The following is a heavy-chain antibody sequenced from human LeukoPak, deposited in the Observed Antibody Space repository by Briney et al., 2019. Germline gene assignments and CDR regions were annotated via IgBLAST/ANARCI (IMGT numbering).Heavy chain of an antibody. Sequence: PGGSLRLSCAASGLAFSRYGMHWVRQAPGKGLEWVAVISYDGSKKYYGDSVKGRFTISGDNSKNTLYLQMNSLRTEDTAVYYCAKSDDNSGYYYASDIWGQGTMVTVSS. CDR2: ISYDGSKK. CDR1: GLAFSRYG. V-gene: IGHV3-30*18. D-gene: IGHD3-22*01. CDR3: AKSDDNSGYYYASDI. J-gene: IGHJ3*02.